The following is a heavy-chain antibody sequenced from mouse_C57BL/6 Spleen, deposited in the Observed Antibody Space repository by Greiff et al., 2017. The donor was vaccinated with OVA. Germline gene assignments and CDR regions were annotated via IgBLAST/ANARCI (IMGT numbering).Heavy chain of an antibody. D-gene: IGHD5-1*01. CDR1: GYTFTSYD. CDR2: IYPRAGST. Sequence: QVQLQQSGPELVKPGASVKLSCKASGYTFTSYDINWVKQRPGQGLEWIGWIYPRAGSTKYNEKFKGKATLTVDTSSSTAYMELHSLTSEDSAVYFCARSGVRWFAYWGQGTLVTVSA. V-gene: IGHV1-85*01. CDR3: ARSGVRWFAY. J-gene: IGHJ3*01.